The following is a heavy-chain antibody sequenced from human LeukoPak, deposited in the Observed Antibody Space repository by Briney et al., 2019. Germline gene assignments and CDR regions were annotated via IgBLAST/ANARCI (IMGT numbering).Heavy chain of an antibody. Sequence: SETLSLTCTVSGGSISSYYWSWIRQPAGKGLEWIGRIYTSGSTNYNPSLKSRVTISVNTSKNQFSLKLTSVTAADTAVYYCAIYTTSWHKFDPWGQGTLVTVSS. V-gene: IGHV4-4*07. CDR2: IYTSGST. J-gene: IGHJ5*02. D-gene: IGHD6-13*01. CDR1: GGSISSYY. CDR3: AIYTTSWHKFDP.